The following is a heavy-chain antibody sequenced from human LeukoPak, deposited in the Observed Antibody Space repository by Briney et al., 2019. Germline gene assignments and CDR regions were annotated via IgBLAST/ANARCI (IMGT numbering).Heavy chain of an antibody. CDR1: GYTFTSYG. CDR2: ISAYNGNT. CDR3: ARDSLGYARPYYYYYYMDV. V-gene: IGHV1-18*01. Sequence: ASVKVSCKASGYTFTSYGISWVRQAPGQGLEWMGWISAYNGNTNYAQKLQGRVTMTTDASTSTAYMELRSLRSDDTAVYYCARDSLGYARPYYYYYYMDVWGKGTTVTISS. J-gene: IGHJ6*03. D-gene: IGHD2-8*01.